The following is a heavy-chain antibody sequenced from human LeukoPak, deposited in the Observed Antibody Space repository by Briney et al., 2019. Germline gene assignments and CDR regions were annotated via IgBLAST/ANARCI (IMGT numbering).Heavy chain of an antibody. CDR3: ARDPGSGYEEHFDY. J-gene: IGHJ4*02. Sequence: PGGSLRLSCAASGLTVSSNSMTWVRQAPGKGLEWVSAISGSGGSTHYTDSVKGRFTISRDNSRNVLYLQMNSLRADDAAIYYCARDPGSGYEEHFDYWGQGTLVTVSS. V-gene: IGHV3-23*01. D-gene: IGHD5-12*01. CDR1: GLTVSSNS. CDR2: ISGSGGST.